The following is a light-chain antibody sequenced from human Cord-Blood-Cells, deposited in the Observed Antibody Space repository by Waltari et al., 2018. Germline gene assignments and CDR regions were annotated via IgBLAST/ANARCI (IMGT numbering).Light chain of an antibody. CDR2: LGS. CDR1: ESLLHSNGYNY. V-gene: IGKV2-28*01. J-gene: IGKJ2*03. CDR3: MQALQTPPYS. Sequence: DLVMTKSRLYLPVTPGEPAAISCRSSESLLHSNGYNYWGWYLHKPGQSPQLLIYLGSNRASGVPDRFSGRGSGTDFTLKISRVEAEDVGVYYCMQALQTPPYSFGQGTKLEIK.